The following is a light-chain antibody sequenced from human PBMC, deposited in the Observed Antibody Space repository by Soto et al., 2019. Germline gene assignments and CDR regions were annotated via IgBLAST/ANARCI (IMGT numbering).Light chain of an antibody. V-gene: IGLV2-8*01. CDR2: DVS. CDR3: SSFIPNNDGYV. CDR1: SSDVGGYNY. Sequence: QSALTQPPSASGSPGQSVTISCTGTSSDVGGYNYGYWYQQHPGKAPKLIIYDVSKRPSGVPARFSGSTSGNTASLTVSGLQAEDEADYYCSSFIPNNDGYVFGTGTKVTVL. J-gene: IGLJ1*01.